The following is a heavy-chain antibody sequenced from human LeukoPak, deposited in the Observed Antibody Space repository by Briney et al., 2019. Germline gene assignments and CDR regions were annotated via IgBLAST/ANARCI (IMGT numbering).Heavy chain of an antibody. J-gene: IGHJ4*02. Sequence: GASVTVSFKASGYTFTSYYIHWLRQAPGQGPGWWGGIKPDSGSSHYAQKSQGRVTMTRDTSSNSAYMDLTRLKSDDTAVYYCARARVPIAVAGLYYFDYWGQGALVTVSS. D-gene: IGHD6-19*01. CDR1: GYTFTSYY. CDR3: ARARVPIAVAGLYYFDY. CDR2: IKPDSGSS. V-gene: IGHV1-2*02.